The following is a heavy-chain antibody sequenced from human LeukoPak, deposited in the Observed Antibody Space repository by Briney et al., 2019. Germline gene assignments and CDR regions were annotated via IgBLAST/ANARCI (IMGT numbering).Heavy chain of an antibody. Sequence: TSETLSLTCTVSGGSISSSSYYWGWIRQPPGKGLEWIGSIYYSGSTYYNPSLKSRVTTSVDTSKNQFSLKLSSVTAADTAVYYCARRGYGSGSYYLPWGQGTLVTVSS. J-gene: IGHJ4*02. CDR1: GGSISSSSYY. D-gene: IGHD3-10*01. V-gene: IGHV4-39*01. CDR3: ARRGYGSGSYYLP. CDR2: IYYSGST.